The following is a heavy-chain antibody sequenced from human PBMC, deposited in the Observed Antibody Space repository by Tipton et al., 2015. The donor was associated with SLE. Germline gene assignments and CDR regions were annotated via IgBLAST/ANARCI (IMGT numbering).Heavy chain of an antibody. CDR2: IYSGGST. V-gene: IGHV3-53*05. D-gene: IGHD3-10*02. CDR3: TKGLRRITMSRDAYDI. Sequence: LSLTCAASGFTVSSNYMGWVRQAPGKGLKWVSVIYSGGSTYYADSVKGRFTISRDNSKNTLYLQMNSLSAEDTAVYYCTKGLRRITMSRDAYDIWGQGTMVTVSS. J-gene: IGHJ3*02. CDR1: GFTVSSNY.